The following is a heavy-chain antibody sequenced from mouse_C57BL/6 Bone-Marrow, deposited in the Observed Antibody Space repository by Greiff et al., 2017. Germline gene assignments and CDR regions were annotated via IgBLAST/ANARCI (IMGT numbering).Heavy chain of an antibody. J-gene: IGHJ2*01. Sequence: QVQLQQPGAELVKPGASVKMSCKASGYSFTSYWITWVKPRPGQGLEWIGDIYPGSGSPNYNENCKSKATLTVDTYSSTAYMQISSLTSEDSAVYYCARAAHATDDFDYWGQGTTLTVSS. V-gene: IGHV1-55*01. CDR1: GYSFTSYW. CDR3: ARAAHATDDFDY. D-gene: IGHD3-2*02. CDR2: IYPGSGSP.